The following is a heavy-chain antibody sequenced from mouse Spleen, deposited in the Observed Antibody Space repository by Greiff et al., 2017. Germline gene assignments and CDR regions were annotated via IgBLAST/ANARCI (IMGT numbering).Heavy chain of an antibody. CDR1: GYTFTSYW. CDR2: IDPSDSYT. V-gene: IGHV1-69*01. Sequence: QVQLQQPGAELVMPGASVKLSCKASGYTFTSYWMHWVKQRPGQGLEWIGEIDPSDSYTNYNQKFKGKATLTVDKSSSTAYMQLSSLTSEDSAVYYCAITGTDAMDYWGQGTSVTVSS. J-gene: IGHJ4*01. CDR3: AITGTDAMDY. D-gene: IGHD4-1*01.